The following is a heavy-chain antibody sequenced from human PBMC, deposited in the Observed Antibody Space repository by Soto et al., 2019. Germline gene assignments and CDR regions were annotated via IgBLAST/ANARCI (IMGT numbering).Heavy chain of an antibody. CDR2: ISAYRGNV. Sequence: QVQLIQSGGEVKKPGASVKVSCGASGYTFSNYGVGWVRPAPGQGLEWRGWISAYRGNVDYARNLQGRVTMTTYTSTRPDYMELTSLGAHDTAMYYCARVNAYCSSTSFLDYWGRGTLVTLAS. J-gene: IGHJ4*02. CDR1: GYTFSNYG. V-gene: IGHV1-18*01. D-gene: IGHD2-2*01. CDR3: ARVNAYCSSTSFLDY.